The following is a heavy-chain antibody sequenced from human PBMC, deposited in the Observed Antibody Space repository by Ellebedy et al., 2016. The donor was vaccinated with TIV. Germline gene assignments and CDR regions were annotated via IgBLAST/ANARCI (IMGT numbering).Heavy chain of an antibody. CDR1: GFTFSNYS. Sequence: GESLKISCAASGFTFSNYSMPWVRQAPGKGLEWVAVISYDGSNKYHADSVKGRFTISRDNSKTPLYLQMNSLRADDTARYYCAKHYVRTHDYWGQGTLVTVSS. V-gene: IGHV3-30-3*02. CDR2: ISYDGSNK. J-gene: IGHJ4*02. CDR3: AKHYVRTHDY. D-gene: IGHD3-16*01.